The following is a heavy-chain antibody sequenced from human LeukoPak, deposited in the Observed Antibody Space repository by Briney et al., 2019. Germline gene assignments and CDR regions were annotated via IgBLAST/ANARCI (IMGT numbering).Heavy chain of an antibody. V-gene: IGHV3-30*18. Sequence: GGSLRLSCAASGFTFSSYGMHWVCQAPGKGLEWVAVISYDGSNYYYADSAKGRFTISRDNSKNTVFLQMNGLRAEDTAVYYCAKDGYSSGWPVDYWGQGTLVSVSS. CDR1: GFTFSSYG. CDR3: AKDGYSSGWPVDY. CDR2: ISYDGSNY. D-gene: IGHD6-19*01. J-gene: IGHJ4*02.